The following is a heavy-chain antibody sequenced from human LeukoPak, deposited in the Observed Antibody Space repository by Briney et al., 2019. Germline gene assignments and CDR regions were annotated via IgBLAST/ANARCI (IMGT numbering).Heavy chain of an antibody. CDR3: ARVYSSGSSYGMDV. D-gene: IGHD3-10*01. CDR2: IYTSGST. CDR1: GGSISSYY. V-gene: IGHV4-4*07. J-gene: IGHJ6*02. Sequence: SETLSLTCTVSGGSISSYYWSWIRQPAGKGLEWIGRIYTSGSTNYNPSLKSRVTMSVDTSKNQFSLKLSSVTAADTAVYHCARVYSSGSSYGMDVWGQGTTVTVSS.